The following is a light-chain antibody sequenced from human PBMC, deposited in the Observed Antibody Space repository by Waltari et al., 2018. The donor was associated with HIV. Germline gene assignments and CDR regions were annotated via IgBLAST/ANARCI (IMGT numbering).Light chain of an antibody. V-gene: IGLV2-14*01. Sequence: QSALTQPASVSGSPGQSITISCIGTNSDVGGYNYVSWYQQHPGKAPKRLIYEVTNWPSGISNRFSGSKSGNTASLTISGLQAEDEADYYCSSYSPTSTVIFGGGTKLTVL. J-gene: IGLJ2*01. CDR2: EVT. CDR1: NSDVGGYNY. CDR3: SSYSPTSTVI.